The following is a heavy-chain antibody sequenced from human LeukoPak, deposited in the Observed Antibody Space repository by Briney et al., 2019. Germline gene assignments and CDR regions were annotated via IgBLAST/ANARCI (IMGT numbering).Heavy chain of an antibody. J-gene: IGHJ6*03. Sequence: GASVKVSCKASGGTFSSYAISWVRQAPGQGLEWMGGIIPIFGTANYAQKFQGRVTITTDESTSTAYMELSSLRSGDTAVYYCARAPYYDSSGYANLYYYYYYMDVWGKGTTVTVSS. CDR1: GGTFSSYA. V-gene: IGHV1-69*05. CDR2: IIPIFGTA. CDR3: ARAPYYDSSGYANLYYYYYYMDV. D-gene: IGHD3-22*01.